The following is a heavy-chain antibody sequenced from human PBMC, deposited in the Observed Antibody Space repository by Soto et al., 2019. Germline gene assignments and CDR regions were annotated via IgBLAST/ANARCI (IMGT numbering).Heavy chain of an antibody. D-gene: IGHD3-16*01. CDR1: GYTFTSYA. J-gene: IGHJ6*02. Sequence: QVQLVQSGAEEKKPGASVKVSCKASGYTFTSYAMHWVRQAPGQRLEWMGWINAGNGNTKYSQKFQGRVTITRDTSASTAYMELSSLRSEDTAVYYCARGPAGDYYYYGMDVWGQGTTVTVSS. V-gene: IGHV1-3*05. CDR2: INAGNGNT. CDR3: ARGPAGDYYYYGMDV.